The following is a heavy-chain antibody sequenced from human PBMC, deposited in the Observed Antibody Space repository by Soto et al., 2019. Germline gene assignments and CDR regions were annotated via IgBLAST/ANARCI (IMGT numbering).Heavy chain of an antibody. Sequence: EVQLVESGGGLVKPGGSLRLSCAASGFTFSSYSMNWVRQAPGKGLEWVSSISSSSSYIYYADSVKGRFTISRDNAKISLCLQMNSLRAEDTAVYYCALHPATVWLPHFAYCGQGTLVTVAS. D-gene: IGHD5-12*01. CDR1: GFTFSSYS. V-gene: IGHV3-21*01. CDR2: ISSSSSYI. J-gene: IGHJ4*02. CDR3: ALHPATVWLPHFAY.